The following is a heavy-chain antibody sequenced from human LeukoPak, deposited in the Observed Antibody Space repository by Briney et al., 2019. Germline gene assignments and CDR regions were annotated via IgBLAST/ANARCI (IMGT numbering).Heavy chain of an antibody. CDR3: ARHISSGGTYAHFDN. CDR1: GSMYNYY. V-gene: IGHV4-59*08. D-gene: IGHD1-26*01. CDR2: IHFNGNT. J-gene: IGHJ4*02. Sequence: SETLSLTCTVSGSMYNYYWSWIRQPPGKGLEWIGYIHFNGNTNYNPSLESRVTMSLDTSENQVSLKLTSVTAADTAVYYCARHISSGGTYAHFDNWGQGTLVTVSS.